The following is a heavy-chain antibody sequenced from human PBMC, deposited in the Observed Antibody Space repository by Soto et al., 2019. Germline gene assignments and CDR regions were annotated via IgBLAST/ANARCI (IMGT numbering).Heavy chain of an antibody. J-gene: IGHJ4*02. Sequence: SETLSLTCAVSGGSISSSNWWSWVRQPPGKGLEWIGEIYHSGSTNYNPSLKSRVTISVDKSKNQFSLKLSSVTAADTAVYYCASLYDSSGYYTPVFDYWGQGTLVTV. CDR3: ASLYDSSGYYTPVFDY. CDR1: GGSISSSNW. V-gene: IGHV4-4*02. D-gene: IGHD3-22*01. CDR2: IYHSGST.